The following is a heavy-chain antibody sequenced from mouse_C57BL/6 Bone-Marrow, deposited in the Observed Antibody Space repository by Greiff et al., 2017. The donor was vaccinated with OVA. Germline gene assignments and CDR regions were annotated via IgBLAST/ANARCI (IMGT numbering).Heavy chain of an antibody. CDR3: ARESSWDAGYFDV. CDR1: GYTFTSSW. J-gene: IGHJ1*03. Sequence: QVQLQQPGAELVKPGASVKLSCKASGYTFTSSWMHWVKQRPGQGLEWIGMIHPNSGSTNYNEKFKSKATLTVDKSSSTAYMQLSSLTSEDSAVYYCARESSWDAGYFDVWGTGTTVTVSS. V-gene: IGHV1-64*01. CDR2: IHPNSGST. D-gene: IGHD4-1*01.